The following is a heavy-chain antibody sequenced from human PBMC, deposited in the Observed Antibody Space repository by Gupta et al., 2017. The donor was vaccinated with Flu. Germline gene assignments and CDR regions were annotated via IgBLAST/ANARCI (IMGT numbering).Heavy chain of an antibody. CDR2: IYYSGSN. CDR3: ARSGVVVPAAINYYYYGMDV. J-gene: IGHJ6*02. CDR1: GGSISSSSYY. Sequence: QLQLQESGPGLVKPSETLSLTCTVSGGSISSSSYYWGRLRQPPGKGLEWIGSIYYSGSNYYNPSLKSRVTISVDTSKNQFSLKLSSVTAADTAVYYCARSGVVVPAAINYYYYGMDVWGQGTTVTVSS. D-gene: IGHD2-2*01. V-gene: IGHV4-39*01.